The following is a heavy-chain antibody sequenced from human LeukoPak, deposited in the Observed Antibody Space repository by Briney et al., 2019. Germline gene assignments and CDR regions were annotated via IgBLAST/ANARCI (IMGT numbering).Heavy chain of an antibody. J-gene: IGHJ2*01. Sequence: SETLSLTCTVSSGSISSYDWSWIRQPAGKGLEWIGRIYTSGSPNYNPSLKSRDTMSVDTSKNQFSLKLSSVTAADTAVYYCARLTSSWYQDWYFDLWGRGTLVTVSS. V-gene: IGHV4-4*07. CDR3: ARLTSSWYQDWYFDL. D-gene: IGHD6-13*01. CDR1: SGSISSYD. CDR2: IYTSGSP.